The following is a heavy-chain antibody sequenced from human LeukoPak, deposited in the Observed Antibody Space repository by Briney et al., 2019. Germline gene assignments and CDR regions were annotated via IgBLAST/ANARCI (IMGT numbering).Heavy chain of an antibody. J-gene: IGHJ5*02. CDR3: AKVRSGYSYGNNWFDP. CDR1: GFTYSSYA. V-gene: IGHV3-23*01. D-gene: IGHD5-18*01. Sequence: RSGGSLRLSCAASGFTYSSYAMSWVRQAPGKGLEWVSAISGSGGSTYYADSVKGRFTISRDNSKNTLYLQMNSLRAEDTAVYYCAKVRSGYSYGNNWFDPWGQGTLVTVSS. CDR2: ISGSGGST.